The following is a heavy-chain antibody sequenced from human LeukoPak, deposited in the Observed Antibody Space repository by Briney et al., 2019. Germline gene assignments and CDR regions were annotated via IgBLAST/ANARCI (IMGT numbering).Heavy chain of an antibody. J-gene: IGHJ3*02. Sequence: SETLSLTCTVSGGSLTSSSYYWGWIRQPPGKRLERRGSIYYSGSTYYNPSLKSRVTISVDTSKNQFSLRLNSVTAADTAVYYCARSIVVVGSAFDIWGRGTMVTVSS. CDR3: ARSIVVVGSAFDI. V-gene: IGHV4-39*01. D-gene: IGHD2-15*01. CDR2: IYYSGST. CDR1: GGSLTSSSYY.